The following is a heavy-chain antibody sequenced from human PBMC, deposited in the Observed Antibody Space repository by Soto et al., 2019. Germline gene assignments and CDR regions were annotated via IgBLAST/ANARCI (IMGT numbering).Heavy chain of an antibody. D-gene: IGHD4-17*01. CDR1: GFSFSRSG. V-gene: IGHV3-33*01. CDR2: IWYDGSNK. J-gene: IGHJ4*02. CDR3: ARDGASVTTYFDY. Sequence: QVQLVESGGGVVQPGRSLRLSCEASGFSFSRSGMHWVRQAPGKGLEWVAFIWYDGSNKYCADSVKGRFTISRDNSKNTLYLQMNSLRAEDTAVYYCARDGASVTTYFDYWGQGTLVTVSS.